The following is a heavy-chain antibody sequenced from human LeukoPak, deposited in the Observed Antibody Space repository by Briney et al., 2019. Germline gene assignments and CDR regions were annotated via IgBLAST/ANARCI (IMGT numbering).Heavy chain of an antibody. J-gene: IGHJ4*02. CDR3: ANTRKRYCSGGNCYSGILVYFDY. V-gene: IGHV3-21*01. CDR2: ISSSSSYI. D-gene: IGHD2-15*01. CDR1: GFTFSSYS. Sequence: GGSLRLSCAASGFTFSSYSMNWVRQAPGKGLEWVSSISSSSSYIYHADSVKGRSTISRDNSKNTLYLQMNSLRPEDTAVYYCANTRKRYCSGGNCYSGILVYFDYWGQGTLVTVSS.